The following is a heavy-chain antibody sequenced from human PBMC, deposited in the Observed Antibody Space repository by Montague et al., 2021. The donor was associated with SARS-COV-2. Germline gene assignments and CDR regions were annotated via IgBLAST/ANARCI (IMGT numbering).Heavy chain of an antibody. D-gene: IGHD6-19*01. J-gene: IGHJ6*02. CDR3: ARGSTGWYAIFGHYGMDV. CDR2: IKHEGSEK. V-gene: IGHV3-7*01. CDR1: RFTFSDFW. Sequence: SLRLSCAASRFTFSDFWMNWVRQAPGKGLEWVADIKHEGSEKSYVDSEKGRFTISRDNAKNSLYLQMNSLRAEDTAVYYCARGSTGWYAIFGHYGMDVWGQGTTVTVSS.